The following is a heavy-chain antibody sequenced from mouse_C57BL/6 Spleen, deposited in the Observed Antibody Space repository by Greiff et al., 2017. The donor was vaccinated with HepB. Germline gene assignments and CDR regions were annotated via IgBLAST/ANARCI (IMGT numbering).Heavy chain of an antibody. Sequence: QVHVKQPGAELVKPGASVKLSCKASGYTFTSYWMHWVKQRPGQGLEWIGMIHPNSGSTNYNEKFKSKATLTVDKSSSTAYMQLSSLTSEDSAVYYCARDYWAYYAMDYWGQGTSVTVSS. CDR3: ARDYWAYYAMDY. J-gene: IGHJ4*01. V-gene: IGHV1-64*01. D-gene: IGHD2-13*01. CDR2: IHPNSGST. CDR1: GYTFTSYW.